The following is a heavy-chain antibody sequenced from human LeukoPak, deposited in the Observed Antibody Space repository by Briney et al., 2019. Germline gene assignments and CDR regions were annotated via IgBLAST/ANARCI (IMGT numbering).Heavy chain of an antibody. CDR2: IYTSGST. CDR1: GGSISSYY. Sequence: SETLSLTCTVSGGSISSYYWSWIRQPAGKGLEWIGRIYTSGSTNYNPSLKSRVTMSVDTSKNQFSLKLSSVTAADTAVYYCARGLDIVATETDYYYYYGMDVWGQGTTVTVSS. D-gene: IGHD5-12*01. V-gene: IGHV4-4*07. J-gene: IGHJ6*02. CDR3: ARGLDIVATETDYYYYYGMDV.